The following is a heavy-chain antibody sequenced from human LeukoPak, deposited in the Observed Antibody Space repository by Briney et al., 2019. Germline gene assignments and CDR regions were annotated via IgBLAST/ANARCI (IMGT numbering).Heavy chain of an antibody. V-gene: IGHV3-7*01. D-gene: IGHD3-16*02. J-gene: IGHJ4*02. Sequence: GGSLRLSCAASGFTFSSYWMSWVRQAPGKGLEWVANIKQDGSEKYYVDSVKGRFTISRDNAKNSLYLQMNSLRAEDTAVYYCARVQLVFPYYDYVWGSYRSYYFDYWGQGTLVTVSS. CDR1: GFTFSSYW. CDR3: ARVQLVFPYYDYVWGSYRSYYFDY. CDR2: IKQDGSEK.